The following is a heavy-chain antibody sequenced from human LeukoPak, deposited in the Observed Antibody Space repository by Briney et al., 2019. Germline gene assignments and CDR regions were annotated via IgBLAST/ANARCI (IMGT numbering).Heavy chain of an antibody. CDR2: MYTSGST. V-gene: IGHV4-61*02. Sequence: PSQTLSLTCTVSGGSISSGGYYWSWIRQHPGKGLEWIGRMYTSGSTAYNPSLKSRVTISVDTSKNQFSLKLSSVTTADTAVYYCARTRSSVYFDYWGQGTLVTVSS. CDR3: ARTRSSVYFDY. D-gene: IGHD3-10*01. J-gene: IGHJ4*02. CDR1: GGSISSGGYY.